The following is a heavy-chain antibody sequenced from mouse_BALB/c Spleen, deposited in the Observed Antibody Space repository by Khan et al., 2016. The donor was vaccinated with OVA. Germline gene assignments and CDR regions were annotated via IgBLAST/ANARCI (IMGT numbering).Heavy chain of an antibody. Sequence: EVELVESGGDLVKTGGSLKLSCAASGFTFSTYGMSWVRQTPDKRLEWVATISSGGHYTYHIDSVKGRFTISRDNAKSILYLQMTSLRSEDTAMYYCARLAYYYNSEGFAYWGQGTLVTVSA. CDR1: GFTFSTYG. D-gene: IGHD1-1*02. CDR2: ISSGGHYT. J-gene: IGHJ3*01. V-gene: IGHV5-6*01. CDR3: ARLAYYYNSEGFAY.